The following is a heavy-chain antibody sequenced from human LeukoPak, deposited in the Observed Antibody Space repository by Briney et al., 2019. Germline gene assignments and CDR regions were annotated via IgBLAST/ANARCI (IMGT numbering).Heavy chain of an antibody. CDR1: GYTFTGYY. V-gene: IGHV1-8*02. D-gene: IGHD6-13*01. Sequence: ASVKVSCKASGYTFTGYYMHWVRQATGQGLEWMGWMNPNSGNTGYAQKFQGRVTMTRNTSISTAYMELSSLRSEDTAVYYCARGEYSSSWSHYWGQGTLVTVSS. J-gene: IGHJ4*02. CDR3: ARGEYSSSWSHY. CDR2: MNPNSGNT.